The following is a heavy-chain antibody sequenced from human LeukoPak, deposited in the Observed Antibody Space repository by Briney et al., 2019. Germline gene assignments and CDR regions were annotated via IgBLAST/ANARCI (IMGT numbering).Heavy chain of an antibody. V-gene: IGHV4-30-2*01. J-gene: IGHJ4*02. CDR1: GGSISSGGYS. D-gene: IGHD3-22*01. CDR2: IYHSGST. CDR3: AREVYYDSSGYYDY. Sequence: SETLSLTCAVSGGSISSGGYSWGWIRQPPGKGLEWIGYIYHSGSTYYNPSLKSRVTISVDRSKNQFSLKLSSVTAADTAVYYCAREVYYDSSGYYDYWGQGTLVTVSS.